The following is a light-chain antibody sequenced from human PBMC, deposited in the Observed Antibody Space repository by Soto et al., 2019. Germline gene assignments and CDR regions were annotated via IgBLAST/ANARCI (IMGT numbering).Light chain of an antibody. Sequence: PGERSTLSCRASQSVSSTYLACYQDKPGQAPRPLSSAXXSMATGTXXRCRGIGSGTXFTLTXIRLEPEDFAVYYCQQCGSSRWTFGQGTKV. CDR3: QQCGSSRWT. V-gene: IGKV3-20*01. J-gene: IGKJ1*01. CDR2: AXX. CDR1: QSVSSTY.